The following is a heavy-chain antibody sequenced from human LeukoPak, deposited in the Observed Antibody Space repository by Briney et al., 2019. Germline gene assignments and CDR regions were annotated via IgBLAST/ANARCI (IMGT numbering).Heavy chain of an antibody. D-gene: IGHD1-7*01. V-gene: IGHV3-30*18. CDR2: ISYDGSNK. CDR1: GFTFSSYG. J-gene: IGHJ4*02. Sequence: GGSLRLSCAASGFTFSSYGMHWVRQAPGKGLEWVAVISYDGSNKYYADSVKGRFTISRDNSKNTLYLQMNSLRAEDTAVYYCAKGVLRWNYSPALDYWGQGTLVTVSS. CDR3: AKGVLRWNYSPALDY.